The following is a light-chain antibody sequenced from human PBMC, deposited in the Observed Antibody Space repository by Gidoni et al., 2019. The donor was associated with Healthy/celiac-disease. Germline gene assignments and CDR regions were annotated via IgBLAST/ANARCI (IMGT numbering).Light chain of an antibody. J-gene: IGKJ1*01. CDR3: QQYGSSPGT. V-gene: IGKV3-20*01. Sequence: EIVLTHSPGTLSLSPGERATLSCRASQSVSSSYLAWYQQKPGQAPRLPIYGASSRATGIPDRFSGSGSGTDFTLTISRLEPEDFAVYYCQQYGSSPGTFGQGTKVEIK. CDR1: QSVSSSY. CDR2: GAS.